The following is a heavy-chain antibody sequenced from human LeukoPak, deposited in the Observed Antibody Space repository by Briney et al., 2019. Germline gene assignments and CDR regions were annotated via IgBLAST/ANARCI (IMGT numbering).Heavy chain of an antibody. D-gene: IGHD3-22*01. V-gene: IGHV3-21*01. CDR1: GFTFSSYS. CDR3: ARASGDMIVLNWFDP. CDR2: ISSSSSYI. Sequence: PGGSLRLSCAATGFTFSSYSMNWVRQAPGKGLEWVSSISSSSSYIYYADSVEGRFTISRDNAKNSLYLQMNSLRAEDTAVYYCARASGDMIVLNWFDPWGQGTLVTVSS. J-gene: IGHJ5*02.